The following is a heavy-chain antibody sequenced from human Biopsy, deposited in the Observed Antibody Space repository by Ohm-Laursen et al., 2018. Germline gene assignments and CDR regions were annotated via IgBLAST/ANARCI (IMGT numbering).Heavy chain of an antibody. V-gene: IGHV3-30*18. J-gene: IGHJ4*02. CDR1: GFTLTDSG. CDR2: ISYDGSYK. Sequence: SLRLSCSASGFTLTDSGMHWVRQAPGKGLEWVALISYDGSYKNYGNSVKGRFTISRDNSKNTLYLQMNSLRPEDTAVYYCAKQEGVAYGDIDYWGQGTLVTVSS. D-gene: IGHD3-10*01. CDR3: AKQEGVAYGDIDY.